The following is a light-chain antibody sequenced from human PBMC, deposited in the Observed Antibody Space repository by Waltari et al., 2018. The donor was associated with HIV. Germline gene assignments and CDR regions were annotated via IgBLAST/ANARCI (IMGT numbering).Light chain of an antibody. CDR1: QSVSSY. J-gene: IGKJ1*01. CDR3: QQRSNWPPT. Sequence: EIVLTQSPATMSLSPGERATLSCRARQSVSSYLAWYQHKPGQAPRLLIYDASNRATGIPARFSGSGSCTYFTLTISSLEPEDFAVYYCQQRSNWPPTFGQGTTVEIK. V-gene: IGKV3-11*01. CDR2: DAS.